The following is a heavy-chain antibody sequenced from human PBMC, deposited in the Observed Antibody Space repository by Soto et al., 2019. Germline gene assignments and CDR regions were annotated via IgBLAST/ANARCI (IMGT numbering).Heavy chain of an antibody. J-gene: IGHJ4*02. CDR3: ARSPTKYCGGHCYLPAYFDY. D-gene: IGHD2-21*02. CDR2: IIPIFGTA. Sequence: SVKVSCKASGGTFSSYAISWVRQAPGQGLEWMGGIIPIFGTANYAQKFQGRVTITADESTSTAYMELSSLRSEDTAVYYCARSPTKYCGGHCYLPAYFDYWGQGTLVTVSS. CDR1: GGTFSSYA. V-gene: IGHV1-69*13.